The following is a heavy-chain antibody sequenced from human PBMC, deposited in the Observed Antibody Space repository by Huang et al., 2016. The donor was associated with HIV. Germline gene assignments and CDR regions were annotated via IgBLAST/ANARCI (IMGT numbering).Heavy chain of an antibody. CDR2: INRISNYM. V-gene: IGHV3-21*02. CDR1: GFTFSNHG. D-gene: IGHD1-26*01. J-gene: IGHJ4*02. CDR3: AREGLGGWERQSDH. Sequence: EVQLVESGGGLVKPGGSLRLSCVASGFTFSNHGMNWARQAPGKGVGGVSSINRISNYMSYADSVKGRFTIPRDNAKTSLFLQRNSLGVEDTAVYYCAREGLGGWERQSDHWGQGVLVTVSS.